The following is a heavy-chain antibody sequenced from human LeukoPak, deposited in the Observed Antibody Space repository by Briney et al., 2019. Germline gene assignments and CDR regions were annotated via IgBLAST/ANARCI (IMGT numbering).Heavy chain of an antibody. J-gene: IGHJ4*02. Sequence: SVKVSCKASGGTFSSYAISWVRQAPGQGLEWMGGIIPIFGTANYAQKFQGRVTITADESTSTAYMELSSLRSEDTAVYYCARNYGDYDYFDYWGQGTLVTVSS. D-gene: IGHD4-17*01. V-gene: IGHV1-69*13. CDR3: ARNYGDYDYFDY. CDR2: IIPIFGTA. CDR1: GGTFSSYA.